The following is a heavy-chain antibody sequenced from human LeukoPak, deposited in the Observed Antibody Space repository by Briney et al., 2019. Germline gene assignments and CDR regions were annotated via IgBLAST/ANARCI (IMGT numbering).Heavy chain of an antibody. V-gene: IGHV1-18*01. D-gene: IGHD6-19*01. CDR3: ARGGSSGWRTPNDDY. J-gene: IGHJ4*02. CDR2: LSPYNDNT. CDR1: GGTFSSYA. Sequence: ASVKVSCKASGGTFSSYAISWVRQAPGQGLEWMGWLSPYNDNTNYAQKLQGRVTMTTDASTSTAYMELRSLRSDDTAVYYCARGGSSGWRTPNDDYWGQGTLVTVSS.